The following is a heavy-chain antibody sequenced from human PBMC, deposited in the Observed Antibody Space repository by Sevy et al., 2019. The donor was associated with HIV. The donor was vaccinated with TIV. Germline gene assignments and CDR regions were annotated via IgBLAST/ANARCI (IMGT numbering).Heavy chain of an antibody. D-gene: IGHD4-17*01. V-gene: IGHV3-73*01. J-gene: IGHJ4*02. Sequence: GGSLRLSCAASGFTFSGSGIHWVRQASGKGLDWVGRIKSKADNYATAYAASLKVRFTVSRDDSKNTAYLEMNSLRSEDTAVYYCATWNGNYGLDYWGQGTLVTVSS. CDR2: IKSKADNYAT. CDR1: GFTFSGSG. CDR3: ATWNGNYGLDY.